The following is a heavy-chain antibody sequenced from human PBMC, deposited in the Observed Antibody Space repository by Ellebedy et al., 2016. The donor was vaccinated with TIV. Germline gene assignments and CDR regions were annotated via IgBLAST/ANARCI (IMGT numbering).Heavy chain of an antibody. V-gene: IGHV1-24*01. D-gene: IGHD5-12*01. CDR2: FDPEDGET. CDR3: ATQGGYDPDYYFYSMDV. J-gene: IGHJ6*02. Sequence: ASVKVSCKVSGYTLTELSMHWVRQAPGKGLEWMGGFDPEDGETIYAQKFQGRVTMTEDTSADTAYMELSSLRSEDSAVYYCATQGGYDPDYYFYSMDVWGQGTTVTVSS. CDR1: GYTLTELS.